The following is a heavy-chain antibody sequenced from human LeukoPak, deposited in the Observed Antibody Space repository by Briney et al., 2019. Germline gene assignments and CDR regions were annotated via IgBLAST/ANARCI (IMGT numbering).Heavy chain of an antibody. CDR1: GGSISSYY. CDR3: ARDYGDGAFDI. V-gene: IGHV4-59*01. Sequence: SETLSLTCTVSGGSISSYYWSWIRQPPGKGLEWIGYIYYSGSTNYNPSLKSRVTISVDTSKNQFSLKLSSVTAADTAVYYCARDYGDGAFDIWGQGTMVTVSS. J-gene: IGHJ3*02. D-gene: IGHD4-17*01. CDR2: IYYSGST.